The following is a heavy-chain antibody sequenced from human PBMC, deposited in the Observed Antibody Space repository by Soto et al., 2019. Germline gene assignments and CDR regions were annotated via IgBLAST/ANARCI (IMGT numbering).Heavy chain of an antibody. V-gene: IGHV4-34*01. D-gene: IGHD6-19*01. CDR3: ARAAGIAVAGIDY. J-gene: IGHJ4*02. CDR1: GGSFSGYY. CDR2: INHSGST. Sequence: SETLSLTCAVSGGSFSGYYWSWIRQPPGKGLEWIGEINHSGSTDYNPSLKSRLTISVDTSQNQFSLKMRSVTAADTAVYYCARAAGIAVAGIDYWGQGTLVTVSS.